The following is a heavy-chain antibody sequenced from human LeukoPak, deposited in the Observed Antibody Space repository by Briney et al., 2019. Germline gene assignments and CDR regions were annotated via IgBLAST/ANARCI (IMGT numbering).Heavy chain of an antibody. J-gene: IGHJ4*02. D-gene: IGHD3-10*01. CDR1: GYTFTSYD. V-gene: IGHV1-8*01. CDR2: MNPNSGNT. Sequence: ASVKVSCKASGYTFTSYDINWVRQATGQGLEWMGWMNPNSGNTGYAQKFQGRVTMTRNTSISTAYMALSSLRSEDAAVYYCARGLGLVRGVIITSFDYWGQGTLVTVSS. CDR3: ARGLGLVRGVIITSFDY.